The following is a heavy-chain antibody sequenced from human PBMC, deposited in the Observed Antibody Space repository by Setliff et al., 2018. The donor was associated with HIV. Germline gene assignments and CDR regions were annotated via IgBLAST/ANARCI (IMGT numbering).Heavy chain of an antibody. CDR3: AKGYSWSVVGALDI. Sequence: ASVKVSCKVSGYTFTNQYISWVRQAPGQGLQWMGWISPHNGNTKFDEKFQGRVTMTTDPSTNTVYMQLGSLQSDDTAMYYCAKGYSWSVVGALDIWGQGTMVTVSS. CDR1: GYTFTNQY. J-gene: IGHJ3*02. CDR2: ISPHNGNT. D-gene: IGHD2-8*01. V-gene: IGHV1-18*01.